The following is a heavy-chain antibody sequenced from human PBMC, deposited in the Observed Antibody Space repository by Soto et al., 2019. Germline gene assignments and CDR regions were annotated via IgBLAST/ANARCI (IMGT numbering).Heavy chain of an antibody. CDR2: INTNSGGT. J-gene: IGHJ4*02. CDR3: ARGGFGDDPS. CDR1: GYTFTGYY. D-gene: IGHD3-10*01. Sequence: QVQLVQSGAEVKKPGASVKVSCKASGYTFTGYYMHWVRQAPGQGLEWMGWINTNSGGTNYAQKFQGRVTMTRDTSISTAYMGLSRLRSDDTAVYYCARGGFGDDPSWGQGTLVTVSS. V-gene: IGHV1-2*02.